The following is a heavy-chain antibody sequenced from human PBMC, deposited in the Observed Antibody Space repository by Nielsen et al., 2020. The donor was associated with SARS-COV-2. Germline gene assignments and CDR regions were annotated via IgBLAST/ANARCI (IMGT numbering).Heavy chain of an antibody. D-gene: IGHD1-26*01. V-gene: IGHV3-21*01. J-gene: IGHJ4*02. CDR1: GFTFSSYS. CDR3: AREEWELPFDY. CDR2: ISSSSYI. Sequence: GGSLRLSCAASGFTFSSYSMNWVRQAPGKGLEWVSSISSSSYIYYADSVKGRFTISRDNSKNTLYLQMNSLRAEDTAVYYCAREEWELPFDYWGQGTLVTVSS.